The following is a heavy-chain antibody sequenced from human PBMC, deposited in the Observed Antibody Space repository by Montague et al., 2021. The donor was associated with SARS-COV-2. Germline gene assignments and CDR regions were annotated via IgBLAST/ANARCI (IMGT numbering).Heavy chain of an antibody. Sequence: SLRLSCAASGFTFSDYAMHWVRQAPGKGLEWVAVISYDGSNKYYADSVKGRFTISRDNSKNTLYLQMNSLTAEDTAAYYCASDLTIYDSSAYYFQLDFWGQGTLVTVSS. CDR1: GFTFSDYA. CDR3: ASDLTIYDSSAYYFQLDF. CDR2: ISYDGSNK. V-gene: IGHV3-30*04. D-gene: IGHD3-22*01. J-gene: IGHJ4*02.